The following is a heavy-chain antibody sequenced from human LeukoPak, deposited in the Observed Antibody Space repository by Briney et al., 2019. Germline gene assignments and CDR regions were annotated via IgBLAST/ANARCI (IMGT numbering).Heavy chain of an antibody. CDR1: GGSFSGYY. V-gene: IGHV4-59*01. D-gene: IGHD3-16*01. CDR3: ARGGGLGYYYYYMDV. J-gene: IGHJ6*03. CDR2: IYYSWST. Sequence: PSETLSLTCAVYGGSFSGYYWSWIRQPPGKGLEWIGYIYYSWSTNYNPSLKSRVTISVDTAKNQFSLKLSSVTAADTAVYYCARGGGLGYYYYYMDVWGKGTTVTISS.